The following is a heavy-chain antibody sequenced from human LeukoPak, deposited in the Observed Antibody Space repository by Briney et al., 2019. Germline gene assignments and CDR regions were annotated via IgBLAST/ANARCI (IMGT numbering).Heavy chain of an antibody. V-gene: IGHV1-69*04. CDR2: IIPILGIA. Sequence: SVKVSCKASGGTFSSYTISWVRQAPGQGLEWMGRIIPILGIANYAQKFQGRVTITADKSTSAAYMELSSLRSEDTAVYYCARETYRLGELLADYWGQGTLVTVSS. CDR1: GGTFSSYT. CDR3: ARETYRLGELLADY. D-gene: IGHD3-10*01. J-gene: IGHJ4*02.